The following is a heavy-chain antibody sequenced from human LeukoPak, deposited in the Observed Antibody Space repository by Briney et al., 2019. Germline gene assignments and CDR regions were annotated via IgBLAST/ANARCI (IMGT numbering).Heavy chain of an antibody. CDR2: ISSSGSTI. J-gene: IGHJ6*02. D-gene: IGHD3-9*01. CDR1: GFTFSDYY. CDR3: ARDRPDYDILTGYNYYYGMDV. V-gene: IGHV3-11*01. Sequence: PGGSLRLSCAASGFTFSDYYMSWIRQAPGKGLEWVSYISSSGSTIYYADSVKGRFTISRDNAKNSLYLQMNSLRAEDTAVYYCARDRPDYDILTGYNYYYGMDVWGQGTTVTVSS.